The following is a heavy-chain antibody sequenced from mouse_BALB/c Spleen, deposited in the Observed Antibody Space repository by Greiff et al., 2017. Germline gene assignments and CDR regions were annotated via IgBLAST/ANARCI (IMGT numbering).Heavy chain of an antibody. CDR2: ISSGGST. J-gene: IGHJ1*01. V-gene: IGHV5-6-5*01. Sequence: EVQLVESGGGLVKPGGSLKLSCAASGFTFSSYAMSWVRQTPEKRLEWVASISSGGSTYYPDSVKGRFTISRDNARNILYLQMSSLRSEDTAMYYCARVRYFDVWGAGTTVTVSS. CDR3: ARVRYFDV. CDR1: GFTFSSYA.